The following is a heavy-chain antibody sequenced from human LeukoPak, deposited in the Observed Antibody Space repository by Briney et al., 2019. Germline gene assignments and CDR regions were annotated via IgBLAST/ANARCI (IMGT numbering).Heavy chain of an antibody. Sequence: PGGSLRLSCAASGFTFDDYTMHWVRQAPGKGLEWVSLIIWDGGSTYYADSVKGRFTITRDNSKNSLYPQMNSLRTEDTALYYCAKAVDTAMVLYYYGMDVWGQGTTVTVSS. CDR2: IIWDGGST. J-gene: IGHJ6*02. CDR1: GFTFDDYT. CDR3: AKAVDTAMVLYYYGMDV. V-gene: IGHV3-43*01. D-gene: IGHD5-18*01.